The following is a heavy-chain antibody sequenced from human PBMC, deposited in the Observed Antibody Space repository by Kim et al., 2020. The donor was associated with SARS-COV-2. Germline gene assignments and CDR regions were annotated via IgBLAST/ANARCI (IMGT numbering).Heavy chain of an antibody. CDR3: ARRRNTHYYYGMDV. V-gene: IGHV4-4*02. Sequence: SETLSLTCAVSGGSISSSNWWSWVRQPPGKGLEWIGEIYHSGSTNYKSSLKSRVTISVDKYKNQFSLKLSSVTAADTAVYYCARRRNTHYYYGMDVWGQGTTVTVSS. CDR2: IYHSGST. J-gene: IGHJ6*02. D-gene: IGHD2-2*02. CDR1: GGSISSSNW.